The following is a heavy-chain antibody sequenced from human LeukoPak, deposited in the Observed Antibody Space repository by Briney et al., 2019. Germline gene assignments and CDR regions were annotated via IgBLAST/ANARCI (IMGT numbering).Heavy chain of an antibody. D-gene: IGHD6-19*01. CDR2: ISAYNGNT. Sequence: GASVKVSCKASGYTFTSYGISWVRQAPGQGLEWMGWISAYNGNTNYAQKLQGRVTMTTDTSTSTAYMELRSLRSDDTAVYYCARESNPGIAVARTGDYWGQGTLVTVSS. CDR3: ARESNPGIAVARTGDY. J-gene: IGHJ4*02. V-gene: IGHV1-18*01. CDR1: GYTFTSYG.